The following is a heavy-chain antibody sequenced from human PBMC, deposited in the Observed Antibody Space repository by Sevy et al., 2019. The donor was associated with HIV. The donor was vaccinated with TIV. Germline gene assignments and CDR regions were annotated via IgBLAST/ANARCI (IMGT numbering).Heavy chain of an antibody. Sequence: ASVKVSCKASGYTFTNYYIHWVRQAPGQGPEWMGVINPSGGSTYYAHKFQGRVTMTRDTSTRTVYMELSSLRSDDTAVYYCATGDGTGRCFDYWGQGTLVTVSS. CDR1: GYTFTNYY. D-gene: IGHD6-13*01. CDR2: INPSGGST. J-gene: IGHJ4*02. V-gene: IGHV1-46*03. CDR3: ATGDGTGRCFDY.